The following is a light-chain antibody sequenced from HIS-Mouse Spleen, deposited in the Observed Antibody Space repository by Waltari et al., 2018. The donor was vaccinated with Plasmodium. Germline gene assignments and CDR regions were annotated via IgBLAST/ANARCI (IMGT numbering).Light chain of an antibody. J-gene: IGKJ3*01. CDR2: DAS. Sequence: DIQLTQSPSPLSASQGYRLTITCQASQDISNYLNWYQQKPGKAPKLLIYDASNLETGVPSRFSGSGSGTDFTFTISSLQPEDIATYYCQQYDNLPPLFTFGPGTKVDIK. V-gene: IGKV1-33*01. CDR1: QDISNY. CDR3: QQYDNLPPLFT.